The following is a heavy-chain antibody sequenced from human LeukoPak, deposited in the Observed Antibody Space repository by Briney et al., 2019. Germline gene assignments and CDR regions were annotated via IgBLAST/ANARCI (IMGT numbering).Heavy chain of an antibody. J-gene: IGHJ4*02. CDR3: AREGYSLLIDS. CDR1: GFIFSNSG. V-gene: IGHV3-21*01. CDR2: ITSSGTNK. Sequence: PGGSLRLSCVASGFIFSNSGMSWVRQAPGKGLEWGSGITSSGTNKHYADSVKGRFAISRDDAENVVYLQMNSLRAEDTAVYYCAREGYSLLIDSWGQGTLVTVSS. D-gene: IGHD4-11*01.